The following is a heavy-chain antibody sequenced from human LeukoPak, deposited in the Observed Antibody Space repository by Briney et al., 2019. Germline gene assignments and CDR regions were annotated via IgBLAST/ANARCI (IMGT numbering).Heavy chain of an antibody. V-gene: IGHV4-4*02. Sequence: PSGTLSLTCAVPGGSISSSNWWSWVRQPPGKGLEWIGEIYHSGSTNYNPSLKSRVTISVDKSKNQFSLKLSSVTAADTAVYYCARALEGAAAGTEAFDIWGQGTMVTVSS. CDR1: GGSISSSNW. D-gene: IGHD6-13*01. J-gene: IGHJ3*02. CDR2: IYHSGST. CDR3: ARALEGAAAGTEAFDI.